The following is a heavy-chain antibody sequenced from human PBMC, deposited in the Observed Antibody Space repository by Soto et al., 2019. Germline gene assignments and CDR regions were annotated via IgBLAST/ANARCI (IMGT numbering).Heavy chain of an antibody. CDR2: IYHSGST. CDR1: GGSISSGGYS. J-gene: IGHJ5*02. V-gene: IGHV4-30-2*01. Sequence: PSETLSLTCAVSGGSISSGGYSWSWIRQPPGKGLEWIGYIYHSGSTYYNPSLKSRVTISVDRSKNQFSLKLSSVTAADTAVYYCAREGDCAYDVCYGNHFDPWGQGTLVTVSS. D-gene: IGHD2-8*01. CDR3: AREGDCAYDVCYGNHFDP.